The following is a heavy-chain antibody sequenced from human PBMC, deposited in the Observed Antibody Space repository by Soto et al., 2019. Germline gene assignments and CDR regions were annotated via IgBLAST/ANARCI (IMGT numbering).Heavy chain of an antibody. Sequence: QVQLVESGGGVVQPGRSLRLSCAASGFTFSSYGMHWVRQAPGKGLEWVAVISYDGSNKYYADSVEGRFTISRDNSKNALYLQMNSLRAEDTAVYYCAKDLGPAAVRYYYYYGRYVWGQGTTVTVSS. CDR2: ISYDGSNK. CDR3: AKDLGPAAVRYYYYYGRYV. J-gene: IGHJ6*02. CDR1: GFTFSSYG. V-gene: IGHV3-30*18. D-gene: IGHD2-2*01.